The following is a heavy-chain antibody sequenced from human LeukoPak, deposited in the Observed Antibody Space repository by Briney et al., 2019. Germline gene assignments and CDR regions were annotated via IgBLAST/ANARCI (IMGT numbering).Heavy chain of an antibody. D-gene: IGHD5-18*01. J-gene: IGHJ4*02. CDR3: ARLGHGYSYGLPTQFDY. V-gene: IGHV4-4*07. CDR1: GGSISSYY. Sequence: SESLSLTCTVSGGSISSYYWSWIRQPAGKGLEWIGRIYTSGSTNYNPSLKSRVTISVDTSKNQFSLKLSSVTAADTDVYYCARLGHGYSYGLPTQFDYWGQGTLVTVSS. CDR2: IYTSGST.